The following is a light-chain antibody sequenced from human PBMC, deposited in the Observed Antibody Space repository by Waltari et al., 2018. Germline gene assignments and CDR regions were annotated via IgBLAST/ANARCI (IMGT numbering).Light chain of an antibody. CDR3: QQRSNWPWT. CDR2: DAS. CDR1: QSVSSY. Sequence: EIVLTQSPATLSLSPGERATLSCRASQSVSSYLAWYQQKPGQAPSLLIYDASNRATGIPARFSGSGSGQDFTLTISSLEPEDFAVYYCQQRSNWPWTFGQGTKVEIK. J-gene: IGKJ1*01. V-gene: IGKV3-11*01.